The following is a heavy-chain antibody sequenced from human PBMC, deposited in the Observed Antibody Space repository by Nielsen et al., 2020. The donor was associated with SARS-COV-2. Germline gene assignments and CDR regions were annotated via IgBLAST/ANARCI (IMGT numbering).Heavy chain of an antibody. J-gene: IGHJ6*02. CDR2: TYYRSKWYN. V-gene: IGHV6-1*01. D-gene: IGHD3-16*01. Sequence: QTLSLTCAISGDSVSSNSAAWNWIRQSPSRGLEWLGRTYYRSKWYNDYAVSVKSRITINPDTSKNQFSLQLNSVTPEDTAVYYCARSGEQTDYYYYGMDVWGQGTTVTVSS. CDR3: ARSGEQTDYYYYGMDV. CDR1: GDSVSSNSAA.